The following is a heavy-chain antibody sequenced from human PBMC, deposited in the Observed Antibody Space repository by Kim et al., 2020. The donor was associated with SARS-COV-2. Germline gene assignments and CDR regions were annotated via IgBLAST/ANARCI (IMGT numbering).Heavy chain of an antibody. J-gene: IGHJ4*02. CDR3: ARQPSTGPYYIYY. D-gene: IGHD3-10*01. CDR2: VSPGSGNT. V-gene: IGHV1-18*01. Sequence: ASVKVSCKASGYTFSHYGISWVRQAPGQGLQWMGWVSPGSGNTDYAHQFQGRVTLTTETSTNTAYMELRSLRSDDTAVYYCARQPSTGPYYIYYWGQGTLVTVSS. CDR1: GYTFSHYG.